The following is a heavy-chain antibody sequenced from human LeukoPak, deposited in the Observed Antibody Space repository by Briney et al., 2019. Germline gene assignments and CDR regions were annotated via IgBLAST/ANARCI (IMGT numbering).Heavy chain of an antibody. D-gene: IGHD1-26*01. CDR1: GFIFSSYS. CDR2: ICGSCGST. J-gene: IGHJ3*02. Sequence: GGSLRLSCAASGFIFSSYSMNWVRQAPGKGPEWVSGICGSCGSTYYADSVKGRFTISRDNSKNTLYLQMNSLRAEDTAVYYCAKGRWEVNLSDAFDIWGQGTLVTVSS. CDR3: AKGRWEVNLSDAFDI. V-gene: IGHV3-23*01.